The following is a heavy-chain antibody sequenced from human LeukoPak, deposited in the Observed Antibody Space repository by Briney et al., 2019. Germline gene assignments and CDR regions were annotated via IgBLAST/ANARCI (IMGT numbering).Heavy chain of an antibody. Sequence: GESLKISCQGSGYSFTSYWIGWVRQMPGKGLEWMGIIYPGDSDTRYSPSFQGQVTISADKSISTAYLQWSSLKASDTAMYYCARSLRGIAAAGNFDYWGQGTLVTVSS. CDR3: ARSLRGIAAAGNFDY. CDR2: IYPGDSDT. CDR1: GYSFTSYW. V-gene: IGHV5-51*01. D-gene: IGHD6-13*01. J-gene: IGHJ4*02.